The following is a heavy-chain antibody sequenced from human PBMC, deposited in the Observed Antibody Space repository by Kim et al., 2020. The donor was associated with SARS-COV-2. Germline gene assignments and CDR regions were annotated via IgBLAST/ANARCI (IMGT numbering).Heavy chain of an antibody. J-gene: IGHJ5*02. CDR1: AFSLNTDGVG. V-gene: IGHV2-5*02. D-gene: IGHD4-17*01. CDR2: IYWDDDK. Sequence: SGPTLVNPTQTLTLTCTFSAFSLNTDGVGVAWIRQPPGKALEWLALIYWDDDKRYNPSLENRLTITKVASKNQVVLKMTNMDPVDAGIYFCAKSTSRCFAKGGRSTLRLDPMDCPTTMTNWFDAWGQGTLVTVSS. CDR3: AKSTSRCFAKGGRSTLRLDPMDCPTTMTNWFDA.